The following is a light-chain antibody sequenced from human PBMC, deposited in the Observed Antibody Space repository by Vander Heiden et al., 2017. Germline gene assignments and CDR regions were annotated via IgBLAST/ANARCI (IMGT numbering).Light chain of an antibody. Sequence: QSVLTQPPSASGTPRQRVTISCSGSSSNFGSNYVFWYQQLPGTAPKLLIYSNNQRPSGVPDRFSGSKSGTSASLTISGLRSEDEADYYCAAWDDSLSGYVFGTGTKVTVL. V-gene: IGLV1-47*02. CDR1: SSNFGSNY. J-gene: IGLJ1*01. CDR2: SNN. CDR3: AAWDDSLSGYV.